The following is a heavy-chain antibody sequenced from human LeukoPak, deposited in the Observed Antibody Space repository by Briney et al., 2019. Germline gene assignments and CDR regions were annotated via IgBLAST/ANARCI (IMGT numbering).Heavy chain of an antibody. J-gene: IGHJ5*02. CDR1: GGSFSGYY. Sequence: SETLSLTCAVYGGSFSGYYWSWIRQPPGKGLEWIGYVYYSGSTNYNPSLKSRVTISVDTSKNQFSLKLSSVTAADTAVYYCASGGATLHPWGQGTLVTVSS. V-gene: IGHV4-59*01. CDR3: ASGGATLHP. CDR2: VYYSGST. D-gene: IGHD5-12*01.